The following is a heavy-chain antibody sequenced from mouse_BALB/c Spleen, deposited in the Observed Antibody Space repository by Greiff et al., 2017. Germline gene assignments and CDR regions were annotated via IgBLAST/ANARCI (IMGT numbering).Heavy chain of an antibody. CDR1: GYTFTSYW. V-gene: IGHV1S41*01. CDR3: ARDYYGSSYAMDY. CDR2: IAPGSGST. D-gene: IGHD1-1*01. J-gene: IGHJ4*01. Sequence: DLVKPGASVKLSFKASGYTFTSYWINWIKQRPGQGLEWIGRIAPGSGSTYYNEMFKGKATLTVDTSSSTAYIQLSSLSSEDSAVYFCARDYYGSSYAMDYWGQGTSVTVSS.